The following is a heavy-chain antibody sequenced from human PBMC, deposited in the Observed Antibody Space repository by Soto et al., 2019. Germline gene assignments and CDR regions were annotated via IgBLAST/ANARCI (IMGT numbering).Heavy chain of an antibody. CDR2: IRGSGGNT. Sequence: GGSLRLSCAASGFTFSSYAMSWVRQAPGKGLEWISAIRGSGGNTYYAASVKGRFTISRDNSKNTLYLQMNSLRAEDTAVSDCAKTDPLIVVIPAAARPFVSWGQGTLVTVSS. V-gene: IGHV3-23*01. CDR3: AKTDPLIVVIPAAARPFVS. CDR1: GFTFSSYA. D-gene: IGHD2-2*01. J-gene: IGHJ4*02.